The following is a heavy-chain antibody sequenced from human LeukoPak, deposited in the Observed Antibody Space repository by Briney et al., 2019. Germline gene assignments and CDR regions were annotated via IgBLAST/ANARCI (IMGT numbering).Heavy chain of an antibody. D-gene: IGHD2-2*01. J-gene: IGHJ3*02. CDR1: GGSISSGDYY. CDR3: ARPGYCSSTSCYEDAFDI. Sequence: SQTPSLTCTVSGGSISSGDYYWSWIRQPAGKRLEWIGYIYYSGSTYYNPSLKSRVTISVDTSKNQFSLKLSSVTAADTAVYYCARPGYCSSTSCYEDAFDIWGQGTMVTVSS. CDR2: IYYSGST. V-gene: IGHV4-30-4*08.